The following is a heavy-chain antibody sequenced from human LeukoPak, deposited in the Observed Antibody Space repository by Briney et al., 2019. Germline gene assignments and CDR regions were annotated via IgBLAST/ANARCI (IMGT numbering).Heavy chain of an antibody. CDR3: ARDWFDGDYDRFDY. J-gene: IGHJ4*02. Sequence: GGPLRLSCAVSGFTFSSYWMSWFRQAPGKGLEWVANINQDGSQKFSVDSVKGRFTISRDNAKNSLSLQMNSLRAEDTAVYYCARDWFDGDYDRFDYWGQGTLVTVSS. CDR1: GFTFSSYW. CDR2: INQDGSQK. V-gene: IGHV3-7*03. D-gene: IGHD4-17*01.